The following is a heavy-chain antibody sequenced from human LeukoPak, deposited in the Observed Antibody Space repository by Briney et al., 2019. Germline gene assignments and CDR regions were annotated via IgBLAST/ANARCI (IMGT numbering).Heavy chain of an antibody. CDR1: GFTFSSYW. D-gene: IGHD2-2*01. J-gene: IGHJ4*02. CDR2: IYSDGSST. CDR3: ARAGSLPDY. V-gene: IGHV3-74*01. Sequence: PGRSMRLSCAASGFTFSSYWMHWVRQPPGEGLVGVSRIYSDGSSTSYADSVKGRFTISRDNAKNKLYLQMNSLRAEDTAVYYCARAGSLPDYWGQGSLVTVSS.